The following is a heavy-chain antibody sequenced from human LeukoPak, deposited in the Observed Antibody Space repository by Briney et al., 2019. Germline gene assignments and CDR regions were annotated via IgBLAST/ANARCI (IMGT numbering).Heavy chain of an antibody. D-gene: IGHD2-2*01. CDR2: INSDGSST. Sequence: GGSLRLSCAASGFTFSSYWMHWVRQAPGKGLVWVSRINSDGSSTSYADSVKGRFTISRDNAKNTLYLQMNSLRAEDTAVYYCARDTDIVVVPAATHAFDIWGQGTMVTVSS. CDR1: GFTFSSYW. V-gene: IGHV3-74*01. J-gene: IGHJ3*02. CDR3: ARDTDIVVVPAATHAFDI.